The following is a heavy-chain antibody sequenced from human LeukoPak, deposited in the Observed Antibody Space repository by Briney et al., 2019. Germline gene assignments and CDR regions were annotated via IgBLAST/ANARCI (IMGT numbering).Heavy chain of an antibody. CDR3: ATGGTAGRYYYYYYGMDV. D-gene: IGHD3-16*01. CDR2: ISSSSSYI. CDR1: GFTFSSYS. J-gene: IGHJ6*02. Sequence: GGSLRLSCAASGFTFSSYSMNWVRQAPGKGLEWVSSISSSSSYIYYADSVKGRFTISRDNAKNSLYLQMNSLRAEDTAVYYCATGGTAGRYYYYYYGMDVWGQGTTVTVSS. V-gene: IGHV3-21*01.